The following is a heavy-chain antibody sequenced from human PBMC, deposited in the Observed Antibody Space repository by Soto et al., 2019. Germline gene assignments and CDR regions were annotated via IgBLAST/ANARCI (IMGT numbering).Heavy chain of an antibody. V-gene: IGHV3-7*03. CDR3: ARGRVDYVWGSYRHASHPFDY. CDR2: IKEDGSEK. CDR1: GFSFSTYW. J-gene: IGHJ4*02. D-gene: IGHD3-16*02. Sequence: PGGSLRLSCAVSGFSFSTYWMSWVRQAPGKGLEWVANIKEDGSEKNYVGTVRGRFTISRDNTKKSMYLQMNSLRAEDTAVYYCARGRVDYVWGSYRHASHPFDYWGQGTLVTVSS.